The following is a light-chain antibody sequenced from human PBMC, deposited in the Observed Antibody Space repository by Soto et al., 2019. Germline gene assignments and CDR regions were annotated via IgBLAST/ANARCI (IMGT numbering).Light chain of an antibody. Sequence: DIQMTQSPSTLSGSVGDRVTITCRASQTISSWLAWYQQKPGKAPNLLIYKASSLESGVPSRFSGSGSGTEFTLTISSLQPDDFATYYCQQYNSYSPWTFGQGTKV. V-gene: IGKV1-5*03. CDR2: KAS. J-gene: IGKJ1*01. CDR1: QTISSW. CDR3: QQYNSYSPWT.